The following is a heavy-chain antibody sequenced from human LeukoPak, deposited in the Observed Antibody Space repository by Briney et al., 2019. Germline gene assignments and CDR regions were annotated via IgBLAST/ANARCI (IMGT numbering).Heavy chain of an antibody. Sequence: PSETLSLTCTVSGGSISSYYWSWIRQPAGKGLEWIGRIYTSGSTNYNPSPKSRVTMSVDTSKTQFSLKLSSVTAADTAVYYCARERYDFWSGYYTYYYYYMDVWGKGTTVTVSS. D-gene: IGHD3-3*01. CDR1: GGSISSYY. CDR3: ARERYDFWSGYYTYYYYYMDV. V-gene: IGHV4-4*07. J-gene: IGHJ6*03. CDR2: IYTSGST.